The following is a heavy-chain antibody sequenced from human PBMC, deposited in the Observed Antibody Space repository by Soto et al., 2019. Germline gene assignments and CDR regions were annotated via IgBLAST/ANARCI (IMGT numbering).Heavy chain of an antibody. D-gene: IGHD4-17*01. CDR1: GYTFTNYA. CDR3: AKDMKWGGMTTIHYFDS. V-gene: IGHV1-3*01. CDR2: INVGNGNT. Sequence: ASVKVSCKASGYTFTNYAIHWVRQAPGQRLEWMGWINVGNGNTKYSQRFQGRVTITRDTSASTAYMELSSLRSEDTALYYCAKDMKWGGMTTIHYFDSWGQGTQVTVSS. J-gene: IGHJ4*02.